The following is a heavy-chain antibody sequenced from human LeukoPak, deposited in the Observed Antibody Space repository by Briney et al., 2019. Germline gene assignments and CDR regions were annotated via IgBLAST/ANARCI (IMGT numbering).Heavy chain of an antibody. J-gene: IGHJ5*02. CDR2: ISGSGGNT. V-gene: IGHV3-23*01. Sequence: PGGSLRLSCAASGFTFSSYAMSWVRQAPGKGLEWVSSISGSGGNTYYADSVKGRFTISRDNSKNPLYLQMNSLRAEDTAVYYCAKYRRGWSSSWGQGTLVTVSS. D-gene: IGHD6-19*01. CDR1: GFTFSSYA. CDR3: AKYRRGWSSS.